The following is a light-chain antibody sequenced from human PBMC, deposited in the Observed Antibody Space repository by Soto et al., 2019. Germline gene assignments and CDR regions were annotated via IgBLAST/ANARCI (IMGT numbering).Light chain of an antibody. J-gene: IGLJ1*01. CDR2: DVS. CDR3: CSYAGSFIFV. CDR1: SSDIGNYNY. Sequence: QSVLTQPRSVSGSPGQSVTISCTGTSSDIGNYNYVSWYQQYPGKAPKLIIYDVSKRPSGIPDRFFGSKFGNTASLTISGLQAADEADYYCCSYAGSFIFVFGTGTKLNVL. V-gene: IGLV2-11*01.